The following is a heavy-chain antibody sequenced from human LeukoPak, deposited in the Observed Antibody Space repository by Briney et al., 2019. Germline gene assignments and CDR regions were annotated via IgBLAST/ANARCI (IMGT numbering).Heavy chain of an antibody. CDR3: ARGGFWSRYSNHFDY. CDR1: GFTVSSNY. J-gene: IGHJ4*02. CDR2: IYSGGST. D-gene: IGHD3-3*01. Sequence: GGSLRLSCAASGFTVSSNYMSWVRQAPGKGLEWVSVIYSGGSTYYADSVKGRFTISRDNSKNTLYLQMNSLRAEDTAVYYCARGGFWSRYSNHFDYWGQGTLVTVSS. V-gene: IGHV3-53*01.